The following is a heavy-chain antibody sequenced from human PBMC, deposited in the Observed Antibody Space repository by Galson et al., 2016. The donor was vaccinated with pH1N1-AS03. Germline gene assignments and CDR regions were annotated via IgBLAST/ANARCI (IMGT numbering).Heavy chain of an antibody. V-gene: IGHV3-30*18. CDR2: ISFDGTNK. CDR1: GFTLSDYY. J-gene: IGHJ4*02. CDR3: ANDFNYDFWSGYSFY. D-gene: IGHD3/OR15-3a*01. Sequence: LRLSCAASGFTLSDYYMSWIRQAPGQGLEWVAIISFDGTNKYYADSVKGRFSISRDNSKNTLFLQMSALRAEDTAVYYCANDFNYDFWSGYSFYWGQGALVTVSS.